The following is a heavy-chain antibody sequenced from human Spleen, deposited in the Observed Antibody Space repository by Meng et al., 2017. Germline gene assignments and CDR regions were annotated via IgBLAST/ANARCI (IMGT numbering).Heavy chain of an antibody. CDR1: GASSSSGGNY. CDR2: IYYSGST. D-gene: IGHD6-13*01. Sequence: QVQVQAAGPGLVKPSQTRFPTCPGLGASSSSGGNYWSWIRQNPGKGLEWIGYIYYSGSTYYNPSLGSLVIRSVDTSKNQFSLKLSSVTAADTAVYYCARATPSSPPDYWGQGTLVTVSS. CDR3: ARATPSSPPDY. J-gene: IGHJ4*02. V-gene: IGHV4-31*01.